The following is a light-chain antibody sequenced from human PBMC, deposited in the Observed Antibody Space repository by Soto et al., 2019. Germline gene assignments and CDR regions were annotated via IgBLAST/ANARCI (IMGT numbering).Light chain of an antibody. CDR3: KHYVNWPLT. CDR2: GAS. J-gene: IGKJ4*01. V-gene: IGKV3-15*01. CDR1: QILSKS. Sequence: EIFLTPSPATLSLAPGESSSLSWMASQILSKSLVWYQQKPGQAPRILIDGASSRAPGIPARFSGSRSGAEFTLNTSSLQSEDFAVYCCKHYVNWPLTFGGGTKVDIK.